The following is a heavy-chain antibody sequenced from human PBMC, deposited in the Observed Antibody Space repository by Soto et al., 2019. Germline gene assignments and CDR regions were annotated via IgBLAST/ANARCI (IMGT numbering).Heavy chain of an antibody. CDR3: ARASSSSSAADH. J-gene: IGHJ4*02. CDR2: IYDTESA. Sequence: QVQLQESGPGLVKASQTLSLICNVSGESISSGGYYWSWIRHYPGKGLEWIGYIYDTESAYYNPSHKSRVTISMDTSKNHFAMKLTSVTAADTAVYYCARASSSSSAADHWGQGTLITVSS. V-gene: IGHV4-31*03. D-gene: IGHD6-6*01. CDR1: GESISSGGYY.